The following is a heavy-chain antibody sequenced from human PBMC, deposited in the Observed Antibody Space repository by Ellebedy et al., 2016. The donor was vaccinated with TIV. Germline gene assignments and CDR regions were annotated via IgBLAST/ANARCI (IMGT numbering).Heavy chain of an antibody. CDR3: ARGLWFGDQRLEY. V-gene: IGHV4-59*01. CDR1: GASISRYY. Sequence: MPGGSLRLSCTVSGASISRYYWSWIRQPPGKGLEWSGYISYGGSTNYTPSLKSRVTTSVDTSKNQFSLKLSSVTAADTAVYYCARGLWFGDQRLEYWGQGTLVTVSS. J-gene: IGHJ4*02. CDR2: ISYGGST. D-gene: IGHD3-10*01.